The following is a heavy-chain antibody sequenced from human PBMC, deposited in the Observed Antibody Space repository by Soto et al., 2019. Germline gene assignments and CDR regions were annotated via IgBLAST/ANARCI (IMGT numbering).Heavy chain of an antibody. CDR2: ISSNGGST. D-gene: IGHD1-1*01. CDR1: GFTFSSYA. V-gene: IGHV3-64*01. Sequence: GGSLRLSCAPSGFTFSSYAMPWVRQAPGKGLEYVSAISSNGGSTYYANSVKGRFTISRDNSKNTLYLQMGSLRAEDMAVYYCARDSATTGTTGLEVPGDAFDIWGQGTMVTVSS. J-gene: IGHJ3*02. CDR3: ARDSATTGTTGLEVPGDAFDI.